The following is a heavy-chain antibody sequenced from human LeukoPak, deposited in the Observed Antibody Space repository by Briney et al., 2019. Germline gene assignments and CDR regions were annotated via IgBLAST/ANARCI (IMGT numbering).Heavy chain of an antibody. D-gene: IGHD4-17*01. CDR1: GGSFSGYY. CDR2: INHSGST. CDR3: ASGTAYDYRDYDLDY. J-gene: IGHJ4*02. V-gene: IGHV4-34*01. Sequence: SETLSLTCAVYGGSFSGYYWSWIRQPPVKVLEWIGEINHSGSTNYNPSLKSRVTISVDTSKNQFSLKLSSVTAADTAVYYCASGTAYDYRDYDLDYRGQGTLVTVSS.